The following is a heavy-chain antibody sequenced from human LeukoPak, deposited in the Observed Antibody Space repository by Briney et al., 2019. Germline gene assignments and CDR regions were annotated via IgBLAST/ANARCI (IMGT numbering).Heavy chain of an antibody. CDR1: GFTFSNYW. D-gene: IGHD5-24*01. Sequence: GGSLRLSCAASGFTFSNYWMNWVRQAPGKGLECLANIKQDGSETYYADSVKGRFTISRDNAKNSLYLQMNSLRAEDTAVYYCARETPRRGETRDGYRWGQGSLVTVSS. J-gene: IGHJ4*02. CDR2: IKQDGSET. V-gene: IGHV3-7*01. CDR3: ARETPRRGETRDGYR.